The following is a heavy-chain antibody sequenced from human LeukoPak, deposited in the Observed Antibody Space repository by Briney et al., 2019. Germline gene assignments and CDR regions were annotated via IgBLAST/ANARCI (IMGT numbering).Heavy chain of an antibody. J-gene: IGHJ4*02. Sequence: PSETLSLTCTVSGVSISSGSYYWSWIRQPPGKGLEWIGYIVYSGNTNYNPSLKSRVTISVDTSKNQFSLKMTSVTAADTAVYYCAKGTGGDYAFDHWGQGTLVTVSS. D-gene: IGHD4-17*01. CDR2: IVYSGNT. V-gene: IGHV4-61*01. CDR1: GVSISSGSYY. CDR3: AKGTGGDYAFDH.